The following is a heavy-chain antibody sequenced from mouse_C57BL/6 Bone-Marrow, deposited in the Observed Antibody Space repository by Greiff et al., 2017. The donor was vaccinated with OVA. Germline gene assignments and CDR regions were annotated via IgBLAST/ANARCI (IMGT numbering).Heavy chain of an antibody. CDR2: IDPENGDT. J-gene: IGHJ2*01. Sequence: EVQVVESGAELVRPGASVKLSCTASGINIKDDYMHWVKQRPEQGLEWIGWIDPENGDTEYASKFQGKATITVDTSSNTAYLQLSSLTSEDTAVYYCDGDYYWGQGTTLTVSS. D-gene: IGHD2-13*01. CDR3: DGDYY. CDR1: GINIKDDY. V-gene: IGHV14-4*01.